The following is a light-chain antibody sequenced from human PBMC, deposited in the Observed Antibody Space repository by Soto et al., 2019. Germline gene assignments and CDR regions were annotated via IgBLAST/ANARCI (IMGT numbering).Light chain of an antibody. CDR1: QSISTW. J-gene: IGKJ1*01. CDR2: KAS. V-gene: IGKV1-5*03. CDR3: QQYNPSSRT. Sequence: DIQMTQSPSTLSAFVGDRVTITCRASQSISTWLAWYQQKPGKVPKLQIFKASSLQSGVPSRFSGSGSGTDFTLTISSLQPDDFATYYCQQYNPSSRTFGQGTKVDIK.